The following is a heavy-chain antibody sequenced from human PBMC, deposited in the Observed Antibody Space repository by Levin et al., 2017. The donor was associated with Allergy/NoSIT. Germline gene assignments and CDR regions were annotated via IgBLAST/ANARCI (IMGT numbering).Heavy chain of an antibody. CDR1: GFTFSSYG. D-gene: IGHD6-6*01. J-gene: IGHJ6*02. CDR2: IWYDGSNK. CDR3: ARGYSSSWSRRPDYGMDV. Sequence: GGSLRLSCAASGFTFSSYGMHWVRQAPGKGLEWVAVIWYDGSNKYYADSVKGRFTISRDNSKNTLYLQMNSLRAEDTAVYYCARGYSSSWSRRPDYGMDVWGQGTTVTVSS. V-gene: IGHV3-33*01.